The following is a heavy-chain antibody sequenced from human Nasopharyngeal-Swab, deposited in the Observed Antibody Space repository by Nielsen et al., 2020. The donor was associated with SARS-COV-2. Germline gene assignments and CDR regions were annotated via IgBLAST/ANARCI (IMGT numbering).Heavy chain of an antibody. J-gene: IGHJ4*02. D-gene: IGHD3-10*01. Sequence: SETLSLTCVVFGGTLNGFHWKWIRQTPGKGLEWIGEINCRGSGNYNPSLRSRVTISAGTSNIQFSLKLNSVTAADTAVYYCARRGKIWFGDRSFDYWGQGTLVTVSS. CDR3: ARRGKIWFGDRSFDY. CDR2: INCRGSG. V-gene: IGHV4-34*01. CDR1: GGTLNGFH.